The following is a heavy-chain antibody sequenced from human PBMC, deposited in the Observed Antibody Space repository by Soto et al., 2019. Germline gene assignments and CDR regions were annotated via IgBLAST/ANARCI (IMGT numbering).Heavy chain of an antibody. V-gene: IGHV3-48*01. Sequence: EVQLVESGGGLVQPGGSLRLSCAASGFTFSSYSMNWVRQAPGKGLEWVSYISSSSSTIYYADSVRGRFTISRDNAKNSLYLQMNSLGAEDTAVYYGAREGDYFDYGGQGTLVTVSS. J-gene: IGHJ4*02. CDR2: ISSSSSTI. CDR1: GFTFSSYS. CDR3: AREGDYFDY.